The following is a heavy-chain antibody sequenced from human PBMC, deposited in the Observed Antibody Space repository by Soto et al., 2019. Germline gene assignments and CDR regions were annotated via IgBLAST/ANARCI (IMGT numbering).Heavy chain of an antibody. CDR1: GGSISSGGYY. V-gene: IGHV4-31*03. J-gene: IGHJ6*04. D-gene: IGHD4-4*01. CDR3: ARDVPERSWSNYVGGYYYYYGMDV. CDR2: IYYSGST. Sequence: SETLSLTCTVSGGSISSGGYYWSWIRQHPGKGLEWIGYIYYSGSTYYNPSLKSRVTISVDTSKNQFSLKLSSVTAADTAVYYCARDVPERSWSNYVGGYYYYYGMDVWGKGTTVT.